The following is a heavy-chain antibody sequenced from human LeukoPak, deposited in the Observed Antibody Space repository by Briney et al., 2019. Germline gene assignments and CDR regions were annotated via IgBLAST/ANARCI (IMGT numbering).Heavy chain of an antibody. V-gene: IGHV1-8*01. D-gene: IGHD3-10*01. CDR3: ARGTMVRGVIYN. CDR1: GYTFTNYD. Sequence: GASVKVSCKASGYTFTNYDINWVRQATGQGLEWMGWMNPNSGNTGYAQNFQGRVTMTRDTSISTAYMELSSLTSEDTAVYYCARGTMVRGVIYNWGQRTLVTVSS. J-gene: IGHJ4*02. CDR2: MNPNSGNT.